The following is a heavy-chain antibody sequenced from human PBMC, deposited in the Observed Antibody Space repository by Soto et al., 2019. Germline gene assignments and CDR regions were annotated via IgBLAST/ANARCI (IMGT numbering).Heavy chain of an antibody. CDR2: IKQDGSEK. J-gene: IGHJ5*02. CDR3: ARDYQQKPDVYYGSGSYYLGWFDP. V-gene: IGHV3-7*03. Sequence: PGGSLRLSCATSGFTFSSYWMSWVRQAPGKGLEWVANIKQDGSEKYYVDSVKGRFTISRDNAKNSLYLQMNSLRAEDTAVYYCARDYQQKPDVYYGSGSYYLGWFDPWGQGTLVTVSS. D-gene: IGHD3-10*01. CDR1: GFTFSSYW.